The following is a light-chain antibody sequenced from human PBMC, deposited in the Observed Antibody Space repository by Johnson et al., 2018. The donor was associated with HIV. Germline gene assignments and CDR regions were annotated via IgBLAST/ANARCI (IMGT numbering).Light chain of an antibody. CDR3: GAWDSSLSAHFV. Sequence: QSVLTQPPSVSAATGQKVTISCSGSSSNIGNNYVSWYQQVPGTAPKLLIYEKNKRPSGIPDRFSASMSGTSATLAIPRLQPGDEGDYYCGAWDSSLSAHFVFGTGTKITVL. CDR1: SSNIGNNY. V-gene: IGLV1-51*02. J-gene: IGLJ1*01. CDR2: EKN.